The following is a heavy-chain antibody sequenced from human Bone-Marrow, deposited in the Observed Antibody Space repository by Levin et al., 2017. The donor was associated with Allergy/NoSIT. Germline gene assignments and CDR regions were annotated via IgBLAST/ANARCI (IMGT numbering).Heavy chain of an antibody. CDR1: GISISGNY. CDR2: LYYTGSM. J-gene: IGHJ3*02. Sequence: SCNVSGISISGNYWSWVRQSPGKGLEFIGYLYYTGSMNYSPSLKSRVTMSVDTSKNQFSLDLTSVTAADTAVYFCARSRSDNGFDIWGQGTMVTVSS. CDR3: ARSRSDNGFDI. V-gene: IGHV4-59*01.